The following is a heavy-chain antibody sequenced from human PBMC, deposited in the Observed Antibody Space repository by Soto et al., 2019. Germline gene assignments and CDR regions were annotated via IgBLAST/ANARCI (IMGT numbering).Heavy chain of an antibody. Sequence: EVQLLESGGGLVQPGGSLRLSCAASGFTFSSYAMSWVRQAPGKGLEWVSAISGSGDSTYYADSVKGRFTISRDNSKNTQYLQMNSPRAEDTAVYYCAKRTVGWYFDLWGRDTLVTVSS. CDR1: GFTFSSYA. J-gene: IGHJ2*01. D-gene: IGHD4-17*01. CDR3: AKRTVGWYFDL. V-gene: IGHV3-23*01. CDR2: ISGSGDST.